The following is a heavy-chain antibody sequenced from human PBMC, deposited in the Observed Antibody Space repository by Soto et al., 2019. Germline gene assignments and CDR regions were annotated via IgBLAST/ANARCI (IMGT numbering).Heavy chain of an antibody. CDR2: ISWNSGSI. V-gene: IGHV3-9*01. J-gene: IGHJ4*02. CDR3: AKDMFTMVRGVFDY. D-gene: IGHD3-10*01. Sequence: EVQLVESGGGLVQPGRSLRLSCAASGFTFDDYAMHWVRQAPGKGLEWVSGISWNSGSIGYADSVKGRFTISRDNAKNSLYLQMNSLRAEDTALYYCAKDMFTMVRGVFDYWGQGTLVTVSS. CDR1: GFTFDDYA.